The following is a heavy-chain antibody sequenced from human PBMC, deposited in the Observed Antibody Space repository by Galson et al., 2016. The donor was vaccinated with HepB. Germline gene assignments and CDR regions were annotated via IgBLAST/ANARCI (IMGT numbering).Heavy chain of an antibody. J-gene: IGHJ6*02. CDR2: ISWNTDNV. CDR3: VKDVASGSGKYYSGGSLQTYSHDGLDV. CDR1: GFSFENFA. Sequence: SLRLSCAASGFSFENFAMHWVRQVPGKGLEWVSGISWNTDNVGYADSVRGRFTISRDNAKNSLYLQMSSLRAEDTASYHCVKDVASGSGKYYSGGSLQTYSHDGLDVWGHGTAVTVSS. D-gene: IGHD3-10*01. V-gene: IGHV3-9*01.